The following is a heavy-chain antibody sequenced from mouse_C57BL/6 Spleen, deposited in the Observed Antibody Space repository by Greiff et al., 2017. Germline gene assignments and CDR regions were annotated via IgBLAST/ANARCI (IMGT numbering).Heavy chain of an antibody. CDR1: GYTFTSYW. D-gene: IGHD1-1*01. Sequence: QVQLKQPGAELVKPGASVKLSCKASGYTFTSYWMHWVKQRPGQGLEWIGMIHPNSGSTNYNEKFKSKATLTVDKSSSTAYMQLSSLTSEDSAVYYCATITTVVGAGGYWGQGTTLTVSS. CDR2: IHPNSGST. V-gene: IGHV1-64*01. CDR3: ATITTVVGAGGY. J-gene: IGHJ2*01.